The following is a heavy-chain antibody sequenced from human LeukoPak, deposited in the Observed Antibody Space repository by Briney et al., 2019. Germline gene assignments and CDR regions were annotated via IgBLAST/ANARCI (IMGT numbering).Heavy chain of an antibody. D-gene: IGHD6-19*01. J-gene: IGHJ4*02. CDR3: ARAQGSSGFFYFDY. V-gene: IGHV4-59*01. Sequence: PWETLPLTCTVSGGSISSYYWSWIRQPPGKGLEWIGYIYYSGSANYNPSLKSRVTISVDTSKNQFSLKLSSVTAADTAVYYCARAQGSSGFFYFDYWGQGTLVTVSS. CDR2: IYYSGSA. CDR1: GGSISSYY.